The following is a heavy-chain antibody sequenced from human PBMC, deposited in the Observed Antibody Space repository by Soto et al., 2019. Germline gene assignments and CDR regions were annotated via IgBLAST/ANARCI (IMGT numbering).Heavy chain of an antibody. CDR1: GFTLSSNY. CDR3: ARAVRLACFDY. V-gene: IGHV3-53*01. J-gene: IGHJ4*02. CDR2: IYSGGST. Sequence: GGSLRLFCAPSGFTLSSNYMSWVRQAPGKGLEWVSVIYSGGSTYYADSVKGRFTISRDNSKNTLYLQMNSLRAEDTAVYYCARAVRLACFDYWGQGTLVTVSS. D-gene: IGHD3-9*01.